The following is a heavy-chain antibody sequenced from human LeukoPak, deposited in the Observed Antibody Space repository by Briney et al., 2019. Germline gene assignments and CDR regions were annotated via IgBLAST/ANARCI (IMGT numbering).Heavy chain of an antibody. D-gene: IGHD6-19*01. CDR2: IGGAGGST. V-gene: IGHV3-23*01. CDR1: GFTFSTYA. CDR3: AKQTDSSAWYLGFDY. Sequence: GGSLRLSCAASGFTFSTYAMSWVRQAPGKGLECVSTIGGAGGSTYYADSVKSRFTISRDNSKNTLYLQMNSLRAEDTALYYCAKQTDSSAWYLGFDYWGQGTLVTVSS. J-gene: IGHJ4*02.